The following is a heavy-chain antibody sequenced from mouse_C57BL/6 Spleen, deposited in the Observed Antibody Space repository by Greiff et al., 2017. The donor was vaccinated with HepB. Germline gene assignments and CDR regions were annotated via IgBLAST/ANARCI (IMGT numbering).Heavy chain of an antibody. Sequence: EVMLVESGGGLVKPGGSLKLSCAASGFTFSSYAMSWVRQTPEKRLEWVATISDGGSYTYYPDNVKGRFTISRDNAKNNLYLQMSHLKSEDTAMYYCEREAYGSSFDYWGQGTTLTVSS. CDR2: ISDGGSYT. CDR1: GFTFSSYA. J-gene: IGHJ2*01. V-gene: IGHV5-4*03. D-gene: IGHD1-1*01. CDR3: EREAYGSSFDY.